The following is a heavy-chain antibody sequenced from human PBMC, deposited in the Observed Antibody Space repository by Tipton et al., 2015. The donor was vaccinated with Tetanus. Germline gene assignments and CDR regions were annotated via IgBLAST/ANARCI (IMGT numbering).Heavy chain of an antibody. D-gene: IGHD3-10*01. CDR1: GGSTHSHY. V-gene: IGHV4-59*11. CDR3: ARSKLLWFGESLSGFDS. J-gene: IGHJ4*02. CDR2: VYYTGST. Sequence: GLVKPSETLSLSCTVSGGSTHSHYWSWIRQPPGKGLEWIGYVYYTGSTDYNPPLKSRVTISVDTSKSQFSLRLTSVTAADTAVYYCARSKLLWFGESLSGFDSWGQGTLVTVSA.